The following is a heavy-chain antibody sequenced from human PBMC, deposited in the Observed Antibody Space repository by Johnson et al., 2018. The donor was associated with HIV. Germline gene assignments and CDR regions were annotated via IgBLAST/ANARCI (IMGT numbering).Heavy chain of an antibody. V-gene: IGHV3-66*02. CDR1: GFTVSSNY. CDR2: IYSGGST. D-gene: IGHD6-6*01. CDR3: ARDRGDSSSSANAFEI. J-gene: IGHJ3*02. Sequence: VQLVESGGGLVQPGGSLRLSCAASGFTVSSNYMSWVRQAPGKGLEWVSVIYSGGSTYYADSVKGRFTISRDNSKNTLYLQMNSLRAEDTAVYYCARDRGDSSSSANAFEIWGQGTMVTVSS.